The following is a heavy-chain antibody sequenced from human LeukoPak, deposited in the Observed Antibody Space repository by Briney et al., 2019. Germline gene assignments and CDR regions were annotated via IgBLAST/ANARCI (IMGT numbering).Heavy chain of an antibody. Sequence: ASVKVSCKTSGYTFTNFDINWVRQATGQGLEWMGLMNPDSGNTGYAQKFQGRVTITRNTSISTAYMELSSLRSEDTAVYYCARGETGTTGDYYYYYYMDVWGKGTTVTVSS. CDR3: ARGETGTTGDYYYYYYMDV. D-gene: IGHD1-1*01. CDR2: MNPDSGNT. V-gene: IGHV1-8*03. CDR1: GYTFTNFD. J-gene: IGHJ6*03.